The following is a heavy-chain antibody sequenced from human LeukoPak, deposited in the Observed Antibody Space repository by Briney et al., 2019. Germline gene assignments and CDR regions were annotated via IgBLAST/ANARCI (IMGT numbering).Heavy chain of an antibody. CDR1: GYTFINFG. V-gene: IGHV1-18*01. Sequence: ASVKVSCKTSGYTFINFGISWVRQAPGQGLEWVGWISTYNGNTNYAEKFQDRVTMSTDTSTNTGYMEMRSLKSGDTAVYYCARTAALAEYFQHWGQGTLVTVSS. CDR3: ARTAALAEYFQH. J-gene: IGHJ1*01. CDR2: ISTYNGNT. D-gene: IGHD6-13*01.